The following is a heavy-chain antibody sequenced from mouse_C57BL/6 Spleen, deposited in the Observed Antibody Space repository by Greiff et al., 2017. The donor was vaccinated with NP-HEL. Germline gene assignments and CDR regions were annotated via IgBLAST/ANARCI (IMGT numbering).Heavy chain of an antibody. CDR2: INPNNGGT. V-gene: IGHV1-26*01. D-gene: IGHD2-3*01. CDR1: GYTFTDYY. CDR3: ARSDDGYLFAY. J-gene: IGHJ3*01. Sequence: EVKLQQSGPELVKPGASVKISCKASGYTFTDYYMNWVKQSHGKSLEWIGDINPNNGGTSYNQKFKGKATLTVDKSSSTAYMELRSLTSEDSAVYYCARSDDGYLFAYWGQGTLVTVSA.